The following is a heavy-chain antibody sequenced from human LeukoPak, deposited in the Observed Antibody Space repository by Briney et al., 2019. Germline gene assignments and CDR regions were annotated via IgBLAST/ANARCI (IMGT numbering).Heavy chain of an antibody. CDR1: GFTFSSYE. CDR2: ISSSGSTI. J-gene: IGHJ6*03. V-gene: IGHV3-48*03. Sequence: GGSLRLSCAASGFTFSSYEMNWVRQAPGKGLEWVSYISSSGSTIYYADSVKGRFTISRDNAKNSLYLQMNSLRAEDTAVYYCAKGGYSYGQTYYYYMDVWGKGTTVTISS. D-gene: IGHD5-18*01. CDR3: AKGGYSYGQTYYYYMDV.